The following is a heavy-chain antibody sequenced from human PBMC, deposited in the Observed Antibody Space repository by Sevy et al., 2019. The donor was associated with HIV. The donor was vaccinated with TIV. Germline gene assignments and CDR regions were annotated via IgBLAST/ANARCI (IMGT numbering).Heavy chain of an antibody. D-gene: IGHD4-4*01. V-gene: IGHV3-49*04. CDR2: IRNKEYNGTT. Sequence: GGFLRLFCTGSGFAFSDYALSWVRQAPGKGLEWVGFIRNKEYNGTTEYAASVKGRFFISRDDSKSVAYLDMNSLKTADTGLYCCTRSVTTIYWGRGTLVTVSS. J-gene: IGHJ4*02. CDR3: TRSVTTIY. CDR1: GFAFSDYA.